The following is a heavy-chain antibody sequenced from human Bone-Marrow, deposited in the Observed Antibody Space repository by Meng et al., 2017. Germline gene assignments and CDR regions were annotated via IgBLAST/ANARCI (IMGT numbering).Heavy chain of an antibody. V-gene: IGHV1-69*13. CDR2: IIPIFGTA. J-gene: IGHJ5*02. CDR3: ARENSSPSSFFQLNWFDP. CDR1: GGTFSSYA. D-gene: IGHD6-13*01. Sequence: SVKVSCKASGGTFSSYAISWVRQAPGQGLEWMGGIIPIFGTANYAQKFQGRVTITADESTSTAYMELSSLRSEDTAVYYRARENSSPSSFFQLNWFDPWGQRTLVTVSS.